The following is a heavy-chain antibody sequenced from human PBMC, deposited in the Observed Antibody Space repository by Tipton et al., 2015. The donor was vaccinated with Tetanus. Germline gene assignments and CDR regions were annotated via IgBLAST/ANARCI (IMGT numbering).Heavy chain of an antibody. V-gene: IGHV4-34*01. CDR3: ARMQRYGMDV. CDR2: INHSGST. CDR1: GGSFSGYN. D-gene: IGHD6-25*01. Sequence: TLSLTCAVYGGSFSGYNWSWIRQPPGKGLEWIGDINHSGSTNYSPSLKSRVTISVDTSKNQFSLKLSSVTAADTAVYYCARMQRYGMDVWGQGTTVTVSS. J-gene: IGHJ6*02.